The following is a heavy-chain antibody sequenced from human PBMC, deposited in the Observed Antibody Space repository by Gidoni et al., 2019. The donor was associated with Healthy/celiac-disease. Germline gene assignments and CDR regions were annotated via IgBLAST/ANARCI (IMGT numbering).Heavy chain of an antibody. CDR1: GFTFSRYG. J-gene: IGHJ4*02. Sequence: QVQLVESGGGVVQPGRSLRPHCAASGFTFSRYGMHWVRQAPGKGLEWVAVIWYDGSNKYYADSVKGRFTISRDNSKNTLYLQMNSLRAEDTAVYYCARDSSSGPLGYWGQGTLVTVSS. V-gene: IGHV3-33*01. D-gene: IGHD6-19*01. CDR2: IWYDGSNK. CDR3: ARDSSSGPLGY.